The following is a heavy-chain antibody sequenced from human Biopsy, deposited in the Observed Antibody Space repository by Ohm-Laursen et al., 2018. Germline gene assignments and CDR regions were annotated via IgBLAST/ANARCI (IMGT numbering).Heavy chain of an antibody. CDR2: ISPYNGDT. CDR3: ARADMVTTIVDY. Sequence: SVKVSCKPSGYTFTNYGISWVRQAPGQGLEWMGWISPYNGDTDYAQKLQGRVTMTTDTSTSTAYMDLRSLRSDDTAVYYCARADMVTTIVDYWGQGTLVTVSS. V-gene: IGHV1-18*01. D-gene: IGHD5-12*01. CDR1: GYTFTNYG. J-gene: IGHJ4*02.